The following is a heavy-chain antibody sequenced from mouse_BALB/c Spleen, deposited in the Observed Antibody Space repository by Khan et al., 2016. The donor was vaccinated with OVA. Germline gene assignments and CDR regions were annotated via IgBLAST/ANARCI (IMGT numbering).Heavy chain of an antibody. CDR3: EREGAYHRSDGWFAY. V-gene: IGHV1-4*01. D-gene: IGHD2-14*01. Sequence: QVQLQQSGAELARPGASVKMSCKASGYTFTSYTMHWVRQRPGQAPEWLGHVNPSNSSTNYNQNFKDKATLIVDKSSSTAYMQLSSLTSEDSAVNDCEREGAYHRSDGWFAYWGQGTLVTVSA. CDR1: GYTFTSYT. J-gene: IGHJ3*01. CDR2: VNPSNSST.